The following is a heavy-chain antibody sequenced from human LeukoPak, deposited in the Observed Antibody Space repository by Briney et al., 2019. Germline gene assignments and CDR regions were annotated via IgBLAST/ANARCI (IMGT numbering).Heavy chain of an antibody. CDR2: INPDSGGT. J-gene: IGHJ5*02. V-gene: IGHV1-2*02. CDR1: GYTFSDYY. Sequence: ASVKVSCKASGYTFSDYYMHWVRQAPGPGLEWMGWINPDSGGTKYAQKFQDRVTMTSDTSISTAYMELSRLRSDDTAVYYCARGDYYGSPKVVAAWGQGTLVTISS. CDR3: ARGDYYGSPKVVAA. D-gene: IGHD3-10*01.